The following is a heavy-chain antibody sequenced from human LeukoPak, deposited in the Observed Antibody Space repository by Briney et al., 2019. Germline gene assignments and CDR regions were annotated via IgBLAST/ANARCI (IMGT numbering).Heavy chain of an antibody. CDR3: ARDSQYCSSGSCSPGASDI. CDR1: GFTVSSNS. CDR2: IYSDNT. Sequence: GGSLRLSCTVSGFTVSSNSMSWVRQAPGKGLEWVSFIYSDNTHYSDSVKGRFTISRDNSKNTLYLQMNSLRAEDTAVYYCARDSQYCSSGSCSPGASDIWGQGTMVTVSS. J-gene: IGHJ3*02. D-gene: IGHD2-15*01. V-gene: IGHV3-53*01.